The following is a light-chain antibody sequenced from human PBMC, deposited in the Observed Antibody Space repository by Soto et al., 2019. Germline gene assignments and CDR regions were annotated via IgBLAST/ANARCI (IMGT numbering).Light chain of an antibody. V-gene: IGKV2-28*01. CDR2: LGS. J-gene: IGKJ4*01. CDR1: QSLLHSDGYNY. CDR3: IQGLQTPLT. Sequence: DIVMTQSPLSLTVTPGEPASISCWSSQSLLHSDGYNYLDWYLQKPGQSPQLLIYLGSHRASGVPDRFSGSGSGIDFTLKISRVEAEDVGVYYCIQGLQTPLTFGGGTKVEIK.